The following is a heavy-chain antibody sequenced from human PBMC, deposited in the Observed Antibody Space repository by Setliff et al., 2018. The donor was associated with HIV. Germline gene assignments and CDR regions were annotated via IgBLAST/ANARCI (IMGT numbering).Heavy chain of an antibody. CDR3: ERDYFDSSAYHYGFGAFDI. CDR1: GYTFTSYY. CDR2: INPSGGSA. D-gene: IGHD3-22*01. V-gene: IGHV1-46*01. Sequence: GASVKVSCKASGYTFTSYYLHWVRQAPGQGLEWMGMINPSGGSASYAQKFQGRITMSRDTSTSTVYMELSSLRSEDTAVYYCERDYFDSSAYHYGFGAFDIWGQGTMVTVS. J-gene: IGHJ3*02.